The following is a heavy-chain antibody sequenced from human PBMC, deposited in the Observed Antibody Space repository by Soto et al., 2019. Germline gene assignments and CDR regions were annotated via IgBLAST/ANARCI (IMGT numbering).Heavy chain of an antibody. V-gene: IGHV3-23*01. Sequence: EVQLLESGGGLVQPGGALRLSCAASGFTFSSYAMSWVRQAPGKGLEWVSAISGSGGSTYYADSVKGRFTISRDNSKNTLYLQMNSLRAEDTAVYYCAKASGWFGEFDYWGQGTLVTVSS. J-gene: IGHJ4*02. CDR3: AKASGWFGEFDY. D-gene: IGHD3-10*01. CDR2: ISGSGGST. CDR1: GFTFSSYA.